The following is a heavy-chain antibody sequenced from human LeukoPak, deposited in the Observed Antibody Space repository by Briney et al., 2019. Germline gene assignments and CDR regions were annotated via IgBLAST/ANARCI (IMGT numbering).Heavy chain of an antibody. CDR3: ARDLTPHYDILTGYPDAFDI. CDR1: GGTFSSYA. J-gene: IGHJ3*02. V-gene: IGHV1-18*01. Sequence: VASVKVSCKASGGTFSSYAISWVRQAPGQGLEWMGWISAYNGNTNYAQKLQGRVTMTTDTSTSTAYMELRSLRSDDTAVYYCARDLTPHYDILTGYPDAFDIWGQGTMVTVSS. D-gene: IGHD3-9*01. CDR2: ISAYNGNT.